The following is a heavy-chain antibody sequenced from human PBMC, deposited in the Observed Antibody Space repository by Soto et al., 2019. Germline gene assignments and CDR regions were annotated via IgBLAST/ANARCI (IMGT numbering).Heavy chain of an antibody. CDR1: GGSVSSSSYY. CDR2: IYYSGST. J-gene: IGHJ6*02. CDR3: ARGEDAFFYYGLDV. V-gene: IGHV4-39*07. Sequence: PSETLSLTCTVSGGSVSSSSYYWGWIRQPPGKGLEWIGSIYYSGSTYYNPSLKSRVTMSVDTSKSQFSLKLTSVTAADTAVYYCARGEDAFFYYGLDVWGQGITVTVS.